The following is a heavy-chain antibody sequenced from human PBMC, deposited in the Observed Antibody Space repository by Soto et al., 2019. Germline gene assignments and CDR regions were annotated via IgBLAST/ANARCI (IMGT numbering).Heavy chain of an antibody. V-gene: IGHV3-48*01. CDR2: ISSSSSTI. J-gene: IGHJ4*02. CDR3: AVLTIFRVAITDY. Sequence: LRLSCAASGFTFSSYSMNWVRQAPGKGLEWVSYISSSSSTIYYADSVKGRFTISRDNAKNSLYLQMNSLRTEDTAVYYCAVLTIFRVAITDYWGQGALVTVSS. CDR1: GFTFSSYS. D-gene: IGHD3-3*01.